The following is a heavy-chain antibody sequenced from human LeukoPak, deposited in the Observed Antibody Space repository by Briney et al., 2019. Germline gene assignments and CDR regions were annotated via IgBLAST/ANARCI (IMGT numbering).Heavy chain of an antibody. Sequence: SETLSLTCAVYGGSFSGYYWSWIRQPPGKGLEWIGEINHSGSTNYNPSLKSRVTISVDTSKNQFSLKLSSVTAADTAVYYCAREIRAYYDILGGGNSYYYYMDVWGKGTTVTVSS. V-gene: IGHV4-34*01. CDR2: INHSGST. CDR1: GGSFSGYY. CDR3: AREIRAYYDILGGGNSYYYYMDV. J-gene: IGHJ6*03. D-gene: IGHD3-9*01.